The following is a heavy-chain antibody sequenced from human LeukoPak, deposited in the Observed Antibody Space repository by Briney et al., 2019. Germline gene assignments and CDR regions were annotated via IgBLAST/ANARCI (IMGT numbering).Heavy chain of an antibody. J-gene: IGHJ3*02. V-gene: IGHV3-48*02. D-gene: IGHD3-10*01. CDR1: GFTFSSYS. CDR2: ISSSSSTI. CDR3: ARDGMVRGVIIWDAFDI. Sequence: PGGSLRLSCAASGFTFSSYSMNWVRQAPGKGLEWVSYISSSSSTIYYADSVKGRFTISRDNAKNSLYLQMNSLRDADTAVYYCARDGMVRGVIIWDAFDIWGQGTMVTVSS.